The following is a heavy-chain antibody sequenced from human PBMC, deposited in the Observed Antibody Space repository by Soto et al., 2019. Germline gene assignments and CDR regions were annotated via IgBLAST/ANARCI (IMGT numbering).Heavy chain of an antibody. J-gene: IGHJ6*02. D-gene: IGHD6-19*01. CDR1: GFTFNSYG. V-gene: IGHV3-33*01. CDR3: ARPLVAPVAGPYYYGMDV. CDR2: IWYDGNTK. Sequence: QPVESGGGVVQPGRSLRLSCTASGFTFNSYGFNWVRQAPGKGLEWVAVIWYDGNTKYYADSVKGRFTISRDNLRSTVYLQMNSLTAEDTAVYYCARPLVAPVAGPYYYGMDVWGQGTTVTVSS.